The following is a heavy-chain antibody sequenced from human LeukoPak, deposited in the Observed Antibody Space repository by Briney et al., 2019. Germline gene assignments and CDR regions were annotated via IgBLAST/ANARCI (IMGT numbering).Heavy chain of an antibody. Sequence: GGSLRLSCAASGFTFSSYAMNWVRQAPGKGLEWVSSINGSGDKTYYADSVKGRFTISRDNSKNTLYLQMNSLRAEDTAVYYCAKPARTDYADYWGQGTLVTVSS. CDR1: GFTFSSYA. CDR2: INGSGDKT. D-gene: IGHD1-14*01. J-gene: IGHJ4*02. CDR3: AKPARTDYADY. V-gene: IGHV3-23*01.